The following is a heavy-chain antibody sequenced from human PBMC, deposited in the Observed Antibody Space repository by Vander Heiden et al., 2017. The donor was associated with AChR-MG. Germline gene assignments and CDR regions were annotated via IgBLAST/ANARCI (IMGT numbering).Heavy chain of an antibody. Sequence: QVQLQESGPGLAKPAETLSLTCTVSGGSVNSPSYYWTWIRQPPGQGLEWLGNIYYSGSTNYNPSLRSRLTMTIDTSTNQFSLKLSSVTAADAAVYYCATYCSEASCRGAGDYYGMDDWGQGTTVTVSS. CDR3: ATYCSEASCRGAGDYYGMDD. J-gene: IGHJ6*02. D-gene: IGHD2-15*01. V-gene: IGHV4-61*01. CDR1: GGSVNSPSYY. CDR2: IYYSGST.